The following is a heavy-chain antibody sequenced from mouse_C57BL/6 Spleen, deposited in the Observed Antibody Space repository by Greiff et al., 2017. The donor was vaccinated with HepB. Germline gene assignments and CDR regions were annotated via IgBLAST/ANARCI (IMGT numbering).Heavy chain of an antibody. CDR2: IDPSDSYT. CDR3: ASHYGSVAY. CDR1: GYTFTSYW. V-gene: IGHV1-50*01. D-gene: IGHD1-1*01. J-gene: IGHJ3*01. Sequence: VQLQQPGAELVKPGASVKLSCKASGYTFTSYWMQWVKQRPGQGLEWIGEIDPSDSYTNYNQKFKGKATLTVDTSSSTAYMQLSSLTSEDSAVYYCASHYGSVAYWGQGTLVTVSA.